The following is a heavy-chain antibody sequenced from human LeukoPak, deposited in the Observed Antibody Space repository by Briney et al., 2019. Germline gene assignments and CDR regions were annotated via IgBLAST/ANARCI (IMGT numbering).Heavy chain of an antibody. Sequence: GGSLRLSCAASGFTFSSYWMSWVRQAPGKGLEWVANIKQDGSEKYYVDSVKGRFTISRDNAKNSLYLQMNSLRAEDTAVYYCAREGVLLWFGELSEPFDYWGQGTLVTVSS. J-gene: IGHJ4*02. CDR2: IKQDGSEK. CDR3: AREGVLLWFGELSEPFDY. V-gene: IGHV3-7*01. D-gene: IGHD3-10*01. CDR1: GFTFSSYW.